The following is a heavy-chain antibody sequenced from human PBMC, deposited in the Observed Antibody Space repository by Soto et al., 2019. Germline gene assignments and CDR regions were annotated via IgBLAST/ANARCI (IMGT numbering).Heavy chain of an antibody. V-gene: IGHV1-18*01. CDR1: GYTFTSYG. J-gene: IGHJ4*02. CDR2: ISGYNGDT. Sequence: QVQLVQSGAEVKKPGASVKVSCKPSGYTFTSYGITWVRQSPGQGLEWMGWISGYNGDTNYAQKFQGRVTMTTDTSTSTAYVELMTLRSDDTAVYYCAREGRYHDFAYWGQGTRVTVSS. D-gene: IGHD3-16*01. CDR3: AREGRYHDFAY.